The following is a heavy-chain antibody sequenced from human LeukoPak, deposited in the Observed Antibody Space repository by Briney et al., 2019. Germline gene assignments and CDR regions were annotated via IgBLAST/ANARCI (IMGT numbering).Heavy chain of an antibody. Sequence: ASVKVSCKASGYTFTSYDINWVRQATGQGLEWMGWMNPNSGNTGYAQKFQGRVTMTRNTSTSTAYMELSSLRSEDTAVYYCARGEPYNWNDFDYWGQGTLVTVSS. CDR3: ARGEPYNWNDFDY. V-gene: IGHV1-8*01. CDR1: GYTFTSYD. D-gene: IGHD1-1*01. J-gene: IGHJ4*02. CDR2: MNPNSGNT.